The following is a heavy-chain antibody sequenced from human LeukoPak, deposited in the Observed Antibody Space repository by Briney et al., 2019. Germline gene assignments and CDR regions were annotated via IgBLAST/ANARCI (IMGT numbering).Heavy chain of an antibody. CDR1: GGSISSYY. CDR3: ARHPRSRVRGVTPYYFDY. D-gene: IGHD3-10*02. CDR2: IYYSGST. J-gene: IGHJ4*02. V-gene: IGHV4-59*08. Sequence: SETLSLTCTVSGGSISSYYWSWIRQPPGKGLEWIGYIYYSGSTNYNPSLKSRVTISVDTSKNQFSLKLSSVTAADTAVYYCARHPRSRVRGVTPYYFDYWGQGTLVTVSS.